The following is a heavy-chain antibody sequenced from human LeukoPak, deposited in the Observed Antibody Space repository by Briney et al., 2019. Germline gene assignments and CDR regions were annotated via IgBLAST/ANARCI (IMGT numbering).Heavy chain of an antibody. D-gene: IGHD3-10*01. CDR3: ARLAADYGSGSSVYFDY. Sequence: SETLSLTYTVSGCSISSISYYWGWIRHPPRKGLELMSSIYYSSSTYYNPPLTSTVTISVDTSKNQFSLKLSSVTAADTAVYYCARLAADYGSGSSVYFDYWGQGTLVTVSS. J-gene: IGHJ4*02. V-gene: IGHV4-39*01. CDR2: IYYSSST. CDR1: GCSISSISYY.